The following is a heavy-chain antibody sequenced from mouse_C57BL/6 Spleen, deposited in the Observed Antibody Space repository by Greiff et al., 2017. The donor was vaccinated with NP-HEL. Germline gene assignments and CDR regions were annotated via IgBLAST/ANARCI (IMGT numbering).Heavy chain of an antibody. Sequence: QVQLKESGPGLVAPSQSLSITCTVSGFSLTSYGVSWVRQPPGKGLEWLGVIWGDGSTNYHSALISRLSISKDNTKSEVLLKLNSLQTDDTATYYCAKPEVYYGYDAWFAYWGQGTLVTVSA. CDR3: AKPEVYYGYDAWFAY. CDR2: IWGDGST. V-gene: IGHV2-3*01. J-gene: IGHJ3*01. D-gene: IGHD2-2*01. CDR1: GFSLTSYG.